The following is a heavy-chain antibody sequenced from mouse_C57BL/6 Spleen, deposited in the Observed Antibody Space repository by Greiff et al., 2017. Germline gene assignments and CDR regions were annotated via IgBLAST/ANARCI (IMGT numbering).Heavy chain of an antibody. CDR2: IDPEDGET. D-gene: IGHD1-1*01. CDR3: ATSYCYGSSSYAMEY. Sequence: VQLQQSGAELVKPGASVKLSCTASGFNIKDYYMHWVKQRTEQGLAWIGRIDPEDGETKYAPTFQGTATITADTSSNTAYLQLSSLTAEDTAVYYCATSYCYGSSSYAMEYCGKGTSVTVSS. V-gene: IGHV14-2*01. CDR1: GFNIKDYY. J-gene: IGHJ4*01.